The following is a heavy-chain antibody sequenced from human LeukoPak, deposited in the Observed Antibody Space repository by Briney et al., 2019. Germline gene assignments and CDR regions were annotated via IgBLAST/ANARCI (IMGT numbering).Heavy chain of an antibody. CDR2: IIPIFGTA. J-gene: IGHJ4*02. CDR3: ARGRDSSSWLYYFDY. Sequence: SVKVSCKASGGTFSSYAISWVRQAPGQGLEWMGGIIPIFGTANYAQKFQGRVTMTRDTSTSTVYMELSSLRSEDTAVYYCARGRDSSSWLYYFDYWGQGTLVTVSS. D-gene: IGHD6-13*01. V-gene: IGHV1-69*05. CDR1: GGTFSSYA.